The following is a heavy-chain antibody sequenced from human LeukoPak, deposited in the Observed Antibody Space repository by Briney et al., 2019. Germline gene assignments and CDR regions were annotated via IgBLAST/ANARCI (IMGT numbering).Heavy chain of an antibody. CDR2: MNPNSGNT. CDR3: ARFGPRGAKRYCSGGSCYSRPDIAVAGKGHTSFDY. Sequence: ASVKVSCKASGYTFTSYDINWVRQATGQGLEWMGWMNPNSGNTGYAQKFQGRVTMTRNTSISTAYMELSSLRSEDTAVYYCARFGPRGAKRYCSGGSCYSRPDIAVAGKGHTSFDYWGQGTLVTVSS. D-gene: IGHD2-15*01. J-gene: IGHJ4*02. CDR1: GYTFTSYD. V-gene: IGHV1-8*01.